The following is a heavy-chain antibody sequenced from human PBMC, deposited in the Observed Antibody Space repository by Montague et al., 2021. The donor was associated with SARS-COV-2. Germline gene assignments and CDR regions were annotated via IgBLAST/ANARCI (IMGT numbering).Heavy chain of an antibody. CDR3: ARLRDGVVPSPILGIGPYFTYYYMDV. Sequence: ETLSLTCAVHGGSFSGYYWKWIRQPPGKGLEWIGEINHGGNTNYNPSLKNRLTISVDTSKNQFSLKLTSVAATDTAVYYCARLRDGVVPSPILGIGPYFTYYYMDVWGKGTTVTVSS. J-gene: IGHJ6*03. V-gene: IGHV4-34*01. CDR1: GGSFSGYY. D-gene: IGHD2-15*01. CDR2: INHGGNT.